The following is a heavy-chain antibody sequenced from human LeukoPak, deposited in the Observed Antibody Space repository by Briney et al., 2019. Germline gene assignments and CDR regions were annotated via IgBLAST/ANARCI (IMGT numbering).Heavy chain of an antibody. D-gene: IGHD6-6*01. V-gene: IGHV1-69*13. CDR1: GYTFSSYA. Sequence: ASVTVSCKASGYTFSSYAISWVRQAPGQGLEWMGGIIPIFGTANYAQKFQGRVTITADESTSTAYMELSSLRSEDTAVYYCARDGKSIAARRTYNWFDPWGQGTLVTVSS. CDR3: ARDGKSIAARRTYNWFDP. J-gene: IGHJ5*02. CDR2: IIPIFGTA.